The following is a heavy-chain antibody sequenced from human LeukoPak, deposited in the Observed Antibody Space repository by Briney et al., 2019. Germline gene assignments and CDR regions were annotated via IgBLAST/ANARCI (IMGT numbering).Heavy chain of an antibody. J-gene: IGHJ4*02. CDR2: IYYSGST. CDR1: GGSISSGDYY. D-gene: IGHD6-13*01. Sequence: PSETLSLTCTVSGGSISSGDYYWSWIRQPPGKGLEWNGYIYYSGSTYYNPSLKSRVTISVDTSKNQFSLKLSSVTAADTAVYYCARGDSSSWYFDYWGQGTLVTVSS. CDR3: ARGDSSSWYFDY. V-gene: IGHV4-30-4*01.